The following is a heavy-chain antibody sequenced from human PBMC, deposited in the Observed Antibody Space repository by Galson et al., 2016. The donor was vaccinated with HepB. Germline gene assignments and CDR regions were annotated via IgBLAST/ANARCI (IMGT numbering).Heavy chain of an antibody. D-gene: IGHD4-17*01. CDR3: ARELDYADYERYFDS. CDR2: LSYTGST. CDR1: GGSVSSGTYF. Sequence: ETLSLTCTVSGGSVSSGTYFWSWIRQAPGKRLEWIGYLSYTGSTNYNPSLKSRVSISVDTSKNQFSLKLSSVTAADTAVYYCARELDYADYERYFDSWGQGTLVTVSA. J-gene: IGHJ4*02. V-gene: IGHV4-61*01.